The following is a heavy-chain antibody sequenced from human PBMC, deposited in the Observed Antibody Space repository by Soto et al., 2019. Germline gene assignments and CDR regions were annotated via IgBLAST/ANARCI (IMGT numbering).Heavy chain of an antibody. V-gene: IGHV5-51*01. CDR1: GYSFTSYW. D-gene: IGHD6-19*01. CDR3: VRSANSAWYVFDF. CDR2: IYPGDSEI. Sequence: EVQLVQSGAEVKKPGEPLRISCKGSGYSFTSYWIGLGRQMPGKGLEWMGIIYPGDSEIRYSPSFQGQVTMSADKSITTAYLQWNTLKASDTAMYYCVRSANSAWYVFDFWGQGVVVTVSS. J-gene: IGHJ4*02.